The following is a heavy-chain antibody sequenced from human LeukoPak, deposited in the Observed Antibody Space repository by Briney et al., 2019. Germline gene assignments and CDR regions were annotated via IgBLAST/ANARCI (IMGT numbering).Heavy chain of an antibody. CDR2: IYYSGST. V-gene: IGHV4-30-4*01. Sequence: PSETLSLTCTVSGGSISSGDYYWSWIRQPPGKGLEWIGYIYYSGSTYYNTSLKSRVTISVDTSKNQFSLKLSSVTAADTAVYYCAVSPPYCTNGVCYKTEYYFDYWGQGTLVTASS. D-gene: IGHD2-8*01. J-gene: IGHJ4*02. CDR3: AVSPPYCTNGVCYKTEYYFDY. CDR1: GGSISSGDYY.